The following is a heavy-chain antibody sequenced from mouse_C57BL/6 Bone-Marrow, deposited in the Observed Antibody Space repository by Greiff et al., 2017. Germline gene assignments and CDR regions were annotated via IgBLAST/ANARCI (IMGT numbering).Heavy chain of an antibody. Sequence: EVKVVESGPELVKPGASVKISCKASGYTFTDYYMNWVKQSHGKSLEWIGDINPNNGGTSYNQKFKGKATLTVDKSSSTAYMELRSLTSEDSAVYYCARRRAYWGQGTLVTVSA. CDR1: GYTFTDYY. J-gene: IGHJ3*01. CDR2: INPNNGGT. V-gene: IGHV1-26*01. CDR3: ARRRAY.